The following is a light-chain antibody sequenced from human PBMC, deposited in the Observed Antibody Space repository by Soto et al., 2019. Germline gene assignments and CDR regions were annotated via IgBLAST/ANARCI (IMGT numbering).Light chain of an antibody. CDR1: QDISDY. Sequence: DIQMTQSPSSLSASVGDRVTFTCQASQDISDYLNWYQQKPGKAPDLLIYDASNLETGVPSRFSGSGSGTHFTFTISGLQPEDSATYYGQQYDNVPYTFGQGTKLEIK. V-gene: IGKV1-33*01. CDR2: DAS. J-gene: IGKJ2*01. CDR3: QQYDNVPYT.